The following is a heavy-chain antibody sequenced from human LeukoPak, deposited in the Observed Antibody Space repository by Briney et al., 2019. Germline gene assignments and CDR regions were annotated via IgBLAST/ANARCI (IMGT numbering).Heavy chain of an antibody. J-gene: IGHJ4*02. Sequence: SETLSLTCTVSGGSISSYYWSWIRKPPGKGLEWIGYIYYSGSTNYNPSLKSRVTISVDTSKNQFSLKLSSVTAADTAVYYCARDRNFWSGYLDYWGQGTLVTVSS. D-gene: IGHD3-3*01. CDR2: IYYSGST. CDR1: GGSISSYY. CDR3: ARDRNFWSGYLDY. V-gene: IGHV4-59*01.